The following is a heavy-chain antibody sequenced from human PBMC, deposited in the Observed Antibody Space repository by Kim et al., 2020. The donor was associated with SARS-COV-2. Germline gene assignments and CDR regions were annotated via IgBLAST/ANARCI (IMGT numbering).Heavy chain of an antibody. V-gene: IGHV3-74*01. CDR3: ARGVNYDSRHADY. CDR2: SST. J-gene: IGHJ4*02. Sequence: SSTSYADSVKGRFTSSRDNAKNTLYLQMNSLRAEDTAVYYCARGVNYDSRHADYWGQGTLVTVSS. D-gene: IGHD3-22*01.